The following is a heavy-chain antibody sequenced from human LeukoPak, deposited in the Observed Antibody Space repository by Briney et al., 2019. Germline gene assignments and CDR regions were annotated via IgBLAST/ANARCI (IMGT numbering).Heavy chain of an antibody. CDR3: ARDAVIAAAGPPGGA. D-gene: IGHD6-13*01. Sequence: GGSLRLSCAASGFTFSSYWMHWVRQAPGKGLVWVSRINSDGSSTSYADSVKGRFTISRDNAKNTLYLQMNSLRAEDTAVYYCARDAVIAAAGPPGGAWGQGTLVTVSS. V-gene: IGHV3-74*01. CDR2: INSDGSST. CDR1: GFTFSSYW. J-gene: IGHJ5*02.